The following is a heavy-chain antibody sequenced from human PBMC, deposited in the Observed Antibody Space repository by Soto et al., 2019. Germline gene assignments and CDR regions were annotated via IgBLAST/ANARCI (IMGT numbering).Heavy chain of an antibody. J-gene: IGHJ4*02. CDR3: ARGAYGEHFDN. CDR2: VYYSGTT. V-gene: IGHV4-59*01. CDR1: GDSISGSY. Sequence: SETLSLTCTVSGDSISGSYCSWIRRPPGKGLEWLGYVYYSGTTDYNPSLKSRVTISLDTSKNQFSLRLNSVTAADTAVYYCARGAYGEHFDNWGQGALVTVSS. D-gene: IGHD4-17*01.